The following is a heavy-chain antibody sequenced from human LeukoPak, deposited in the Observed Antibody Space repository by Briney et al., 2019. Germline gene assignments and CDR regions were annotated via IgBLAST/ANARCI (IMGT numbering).Heavy chain of an antibody. CDR1: GGSISRYY. V-gene: IGHV4-59*08. J-gene: IGHJ4*02. CDR3: ARRSVYGDYYYFDY. Sequence: SETLSLTCTVSGGSISRYYWSWIRQPPGKGLEWIGYIYYSGSTNYNPSLRSRVAISVDTSKNQFSLKLSSVTAADTAVYYCARRSVYGDYYYFDYWGQGTLVTVSS. CDR2: IYYSGST. D-gene: IGHD4-17*01.